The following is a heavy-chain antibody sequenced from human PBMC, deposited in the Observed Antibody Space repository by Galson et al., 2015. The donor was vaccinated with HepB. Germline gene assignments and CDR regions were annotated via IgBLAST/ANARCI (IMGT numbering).Heavy chain of an antibody. J-gene: IGHJ4*02. Sequence: SLRLSCAASGFTFSDYYMSWIRQAPGKGLEWVSYISSSGSTIYYADSVKGRFTISRNNAKNSLFLQMNRLRVEDTAVYYCARHRGYSRTRGYWGQGTLVTVSS. D-gene: IGHD5-18*01. V-gene: IGHV3-11*01. CDR2: ISSSGSTI. CDR1: GFTFSDYY. CDR3: ARHRGYSRTRGY.